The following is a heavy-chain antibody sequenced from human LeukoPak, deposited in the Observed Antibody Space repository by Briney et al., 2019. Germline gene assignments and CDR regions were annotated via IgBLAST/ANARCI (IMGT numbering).Heavy chain of an antibody. CDR1: GGSVSSGSYF. J-gene: IGHJ4*02. CDR3: ARARGRLLLIDY. D-gene: IGHD2-15*01. Sequence: SETLSLTCAVSGGSVSSGSYFWVWIRQPPGKGLEYVGTLYYDGTTFYNPSLNPSLKSRVTISGDTSRNQFSLNLSSVTAADSAVYYCARARGRLLLIDYWGQGTLVTVSS. V-gene: IGHV4-39*07. CDR2: LYYDGTT.